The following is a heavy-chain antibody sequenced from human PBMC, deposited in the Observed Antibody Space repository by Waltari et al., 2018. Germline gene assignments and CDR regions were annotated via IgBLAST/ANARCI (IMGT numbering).Heavy chain of an antibody. CDR2: IKQDGSEK. J-gene: IGHJ4*02. D-gene: IGHD3-10*01. CDR3: ARDSGLGLGYFDY. CDR1: GFTFSSYW. V-gene: IGHV3-7*01. Sequence: EVQLVESGGGLVQPGGSLRLSCAASGFTFSSYWMSWVRQAPGKGLEWVANIKQDGSEKYYVDSVKGRFTISRDNAKNSLYLQMNSLRAEDTAVYYCARDSGLGLGYFDYWGQGTLVTVSS.